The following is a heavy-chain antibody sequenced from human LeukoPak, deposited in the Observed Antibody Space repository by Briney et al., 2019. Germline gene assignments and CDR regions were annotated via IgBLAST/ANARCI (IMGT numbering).Heavy chain of an antibody. V-gene: IGHV3-21*01. CDR1: GFTFSSFS. CDR3: ARDLRL. CDR2: ITSTSNYI. J-gene: IGHJ4*02. Sequence: GGSLRLSCAASGFTFSSFSMNWVRNAQGKGLEWVSSITSTSNYIYYASSVRGRFTISRDNAKNSLYLQMNSLRAEDTAVYYCARDLRLWGQGTLVTVSS.